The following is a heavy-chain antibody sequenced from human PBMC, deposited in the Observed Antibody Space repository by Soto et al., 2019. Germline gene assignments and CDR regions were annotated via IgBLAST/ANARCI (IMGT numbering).Heavy chain of an antibody. CDR1: GFTYSAYY. CDR2: IKDDGTKT. D-gene: IGHD2-2*01. V-gene: IGHV3-7*03. Sequence: GGSLRLSCSASGFTYSAYYMNWVRQSPGKGLEWVANIKDDGTKTFYADSVRGRLPISRDNAKNSLYLQMNSLRAEDTAVYYCASLNWEVPATGPWGRGTLVTVSS. J-gene: IGHJ4*02. CDR3: ASLNWEVPATGP.